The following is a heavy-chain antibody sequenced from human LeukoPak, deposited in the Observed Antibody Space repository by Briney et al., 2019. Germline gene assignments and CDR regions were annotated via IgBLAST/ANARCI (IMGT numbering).Heavy chain of an antibody. CDR2: ISSSSSYI. J-gene: IGHJ5*02. CDR3: ARGTAMVTGWFDP. D-gene: IGHD5-18*01. Sequence: GGSLRLSCAASGFTFSSYSMNWARQAPGKGLEWVSSISSSSSYIYYADSVKGRFTISRDNAKNSLYLQMNSLRAEDTAVYYCARGTAMVTGWFDPWGQGTLVTVSS. CDR1: GFTFSSYS. V-gene: IGHV3-21*01.